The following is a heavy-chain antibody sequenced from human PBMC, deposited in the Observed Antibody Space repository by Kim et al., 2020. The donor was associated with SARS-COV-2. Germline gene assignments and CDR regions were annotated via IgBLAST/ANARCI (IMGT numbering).Heavy chain of an antibody. CDR2: DDST. CDR3: AKGAWLDY. D-gene: IGHD5-12*01. V-gene: IGHV3-23*01. J-gene: IGHJ4*02. Sequence: DDSTHYAESVKRRFPVSRDSDRNTLYLQMNSLRADDTAVYSCAKGAWLDYWGPGTLVTVSS.